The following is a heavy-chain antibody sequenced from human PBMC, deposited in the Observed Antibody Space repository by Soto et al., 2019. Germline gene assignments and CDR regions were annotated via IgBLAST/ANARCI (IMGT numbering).Heavy chain of an antibody. V-gene: IGHV5-10-1*01. D-gene: IGHD2-2*01. Sequence: GESLKFSCKGSGYSFTSYWISWVRQMRGKGLEWMGRIDPSDSYTNYSPSFQGHVTISADKSISTAYLQWSSLKASDTAMYYCARLSYGSSTSCSYGDAFDIWGQGTMVTVS. CDR3: ARLSYGSSTSCSYGDAFDI. J-gene: IGHJ3*02. CDR1: GYSFTSYW. CDR2: IDPSDSYT.